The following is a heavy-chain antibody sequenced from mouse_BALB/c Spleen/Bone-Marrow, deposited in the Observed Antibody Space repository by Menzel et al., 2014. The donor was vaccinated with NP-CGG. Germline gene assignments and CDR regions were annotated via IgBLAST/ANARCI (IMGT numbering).Heavy chain of an antibody. Sequence: VQLQQSGPGLVAPSQSLSITCTVSGFSLTGYGVNWVRRPPGKGLEWPGMIWGDGGTDYNSALKSRLSISKDNSKSQVFLKMNSLQTDDTARYYCARGEDYDGYYAMDYWGQGTSVTVSS. D-gene: IGHD2-4*01. CDR1: GFSLTGYG. J-gene: IGHJ4*01. CDR2: IWGDGGT. CDR3: ARGEDYDGYYAMDY. V-gene: IGHV2-6-7*01.